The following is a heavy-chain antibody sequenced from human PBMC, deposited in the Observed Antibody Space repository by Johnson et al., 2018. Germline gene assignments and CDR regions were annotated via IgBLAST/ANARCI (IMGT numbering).Heavy chain of an antibody. D-gene: IGHD3-16*01. CDR1: GFTFDDYA. V-gene: IGHV3-9*01. J-gene: IGHJ1*01. Sequence: VQLVESGGGLVQPGRSLRLSCAASGFTFDDYAMHWVRQAPGKGLEWVSGISWNSGSRGYADSVEGRFTISLDNAKNALYLQMNSLRPEETAVYYCAKAPVGGLGEGAEYFQHWGQGTLVTVSS. CDR2: ISWNSGSR. CDR3: AKAPVGGLGEGAEYFQH.